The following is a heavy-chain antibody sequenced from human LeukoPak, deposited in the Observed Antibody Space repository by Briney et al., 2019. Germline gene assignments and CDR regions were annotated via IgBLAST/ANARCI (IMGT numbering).Heavy chain of an antibody. J-gene: IGHJ5*02. Sequence: AGGSLRLSCAASGFTVSSNYMSWVRQAPGRGLEWVSVIYSGGSTYYADSVKGRFTISRDNSKNTLYLQMNSLRAEDTAVYYCARGLTGRRFDPWGQGTLVTVSS. CDR1: GFTVSSNY. CDR2: IYSGGST. CDR3: ARGLTGRRFDP. V-gene: IGHV3-53*01. D-gene: IGHD7-27*01.